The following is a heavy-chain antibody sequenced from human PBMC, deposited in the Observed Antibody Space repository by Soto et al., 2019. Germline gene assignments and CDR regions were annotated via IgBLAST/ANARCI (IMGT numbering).Heavy chain of an antibody. CDR1: GFTFSSHT. Sequence: GGSLRLSCAASGFTFSSHTMNWVRQAPGKGLEWISYITSTSSTKNYADSVKGRFTISRDNANNSLYLQMNSLRDEDTAVYYCARRITMVRGPYYYYAMDVWGQGTTVTVSS. CDR2: ITSTSSTK. CDR3: ARRITMVRGPYYYYAMDV. V-gene: IGHV3-48*02. D-gene: IGHD3-10*01. J-gene: IGHJ6*02.